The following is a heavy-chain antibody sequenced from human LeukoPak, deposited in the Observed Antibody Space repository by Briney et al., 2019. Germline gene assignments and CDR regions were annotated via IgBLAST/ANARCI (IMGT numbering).Heavy chain of an antibody. J-gene: IGHJ4*02. CDR1: GFTFSSYW. CDR2: ISSSGSTI. D-gene: IGHD3-22*01. Sequence: GGSLRLSCAASGFTFSSYWMSWVRQAPGKGLEWVSYISSSGSTIYYADSVKGRFTISRDNAKNSLYLQMNSLRAEDTAVYYCARQSITMIVVVTSFDYWGQGTLVTVSS. V-gene: IGHV3-48*04. CDR3: ARQSITMIVVVTSFDY.